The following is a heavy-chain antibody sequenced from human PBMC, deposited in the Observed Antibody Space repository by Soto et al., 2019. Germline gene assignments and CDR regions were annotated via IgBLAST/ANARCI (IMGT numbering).Heavy chain of an antibody. J-gene: IGHJ5*02. CDR2: IIPIFGTA. V-gene: IGHV1-69*01. Sequence: QVQLVQSGAEVKKPGSSVKVSCKASGGTFSSYAISWVRQAPGQGLEWMGGIIPIFGTANYAQKFQGRVTITADESTSTAYMERSSRRSEATAVYYCARRDSSSSVFDPWGQGTLVTVSA. D-gene: IGHD6-6*01. CDR1: GGTFSSYA. CDR3: ARRDSSSSVFDP.